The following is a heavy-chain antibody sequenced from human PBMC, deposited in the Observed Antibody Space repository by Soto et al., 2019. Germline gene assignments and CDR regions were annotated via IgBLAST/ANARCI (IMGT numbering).Heavy chain of an antibody. CDR2: IYYSGST. CDR3: ARDYDYFDH. J-gene: IGHJ4*02. CDR1: GGSISSYY. D-gene: IGHD3-16*01. Sequence: PSETLSLTYTVSGGSISSYYWSWIRQPPGKGLEWIGYIYYSGSTNYNPSLKSRVTISVDTSKNQFSLKLSSVTAADTAVYYCARDYDYFDHWGQGSLVTVSS. V-gene: IGHV4-59*01.